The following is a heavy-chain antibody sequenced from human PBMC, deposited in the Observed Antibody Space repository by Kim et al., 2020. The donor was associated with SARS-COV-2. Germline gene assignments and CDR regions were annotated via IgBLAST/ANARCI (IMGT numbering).Heavy chain of an antibody. CDR3: ARDRAYCGGDCYSLYYYYYGMDV. V-gene: IGHV3-21*01. CDR2: ISSSSSYI. CDR1: GFTFSSYS. D-gene: IGHD2-21*02. Sequence: GGSLRLSCAASGFTFSSYSMNWVRQAPGKGLEWVSSISSSSSYIYYADSVKGRFTISRDNAKNSLYLQMNSLRAEDTAVYYCARDRAYCGGDCYSLYYYYYGMDVWGQGTTVIVSS. J-gene: IGHJ6*02.